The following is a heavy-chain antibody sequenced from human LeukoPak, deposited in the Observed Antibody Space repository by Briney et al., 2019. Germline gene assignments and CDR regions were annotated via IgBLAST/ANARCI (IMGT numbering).Heavy chain of an antibody. CDR1: GFTFTNDF. CDR3: ARDLAGHYYGSGSSFDY. J-gene: IGHJ4*02. Sequence: GGSLRLSCAASGFTFTNDFMTWVRQAPGKGLEWVANIREDGSEKYYVDSVKGQFTISRDNAKNSLFLQMDSLRAEDTAVYYCARDLAGHYYGSGSSFDYWGQGTLVTVSS. CDR2: IREDGSEK. D-gene: IGHD3-10*01. V-gene: IGHV3-7*01.